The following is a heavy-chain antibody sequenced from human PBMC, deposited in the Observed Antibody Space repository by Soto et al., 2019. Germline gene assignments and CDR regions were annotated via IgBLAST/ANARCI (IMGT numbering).Heavy chain of an antibody. V-gene: IGHV1-69*01. CDR1: VGTVSSYA. J-gene: IGHJ3*02. CDR3: ARKGTAGHAFDI. D-gene: IGHD3-10*01. Sequence: QGQLVQSGAEVQKPGSSVKVSCKASVGTVSSYAISWVRQAPGQGLEWMGGIIPIFGTANYAQKFQGRVTITADESTSTAYMELSSLRSEDTAVYYCARKGTAGHAFDIWGQGTMVTVSS. CDR2: IIPIFGTA.